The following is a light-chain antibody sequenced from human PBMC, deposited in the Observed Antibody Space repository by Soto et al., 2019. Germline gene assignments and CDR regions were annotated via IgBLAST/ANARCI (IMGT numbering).Light chain of an antibody. CDR2: GAS. J-gene: IGKJ2*01. V-gene: IGKV3-15*01. CDR1: QSVGRT. Sequence: EIVMTQSPATLSVSPGERATLFCRASQSVGRTLAWYQQKPCQSPRLLVYGASTRANGTPARFSGSGSGTEFTLTISSLQSEDVAVYYCQQYNQWPPYTFGQGTNVEIK. CDR3: QQYNQWPPYT.